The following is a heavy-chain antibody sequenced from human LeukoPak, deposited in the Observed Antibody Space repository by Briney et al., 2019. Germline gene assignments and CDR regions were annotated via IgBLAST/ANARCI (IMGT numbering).Heavy chain of an antibody. CDR1: GYTFTSYY. Sequence: ASVKVSCKASGYTFTSYYMHWVRQAPGQGLEWMGIINPSGGSTSYAQKFQGRVTMTTDTSTSTAYMELRSLRSDDTAVYYCARTYYDILTGHYDYWGQGTLVTVSS. V-gene: IGHV1-46*01. CDR2: INPSGGST. CDR3: ARTYYDILTGHYDY. D-gene: IGHD3-9*01. J-gene: IGHJ4*02.